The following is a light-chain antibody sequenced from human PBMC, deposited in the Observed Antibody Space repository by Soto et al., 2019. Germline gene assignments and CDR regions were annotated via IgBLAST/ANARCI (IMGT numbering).Light chain of an antibody. CDR3: LQDYGYPRT. CDR1: QSISSY. J-gene: IGKJ1*01. V-gene: IGKV1-39*01. CDR2: AAS. Sequence: DIHMTQSPASLSASVGDRATITCRASQSISSYLNWYQQKQGKAPKLLIFAASSLQSGVPSRFSGSRYGPDFNLTISSLQTEDFATYYCLQDYGYPRTFGQGTKVDIK.